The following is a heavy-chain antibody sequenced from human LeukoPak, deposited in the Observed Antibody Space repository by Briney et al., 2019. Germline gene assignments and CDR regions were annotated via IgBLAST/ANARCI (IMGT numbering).Heavy chain of an antibody. CDR3: ARRSMVRGKYYFDY. Sequence: ASVKVSCKASGYTFTSYAMHWMRQAPGQRLEWMGWINAGNGNTKYSQKFQGRVTITRDTSASTAYMELSSLRSEDTAVYYCARRSMVRGKYYFDYWGQGTLVTVSS. J-gene: IGHJ4*02. CDR1: GYTFTSYA. D-gene: IGHD3-10*01. CDR2: INAGNGNT. V-gene: IGHV1-3*01.